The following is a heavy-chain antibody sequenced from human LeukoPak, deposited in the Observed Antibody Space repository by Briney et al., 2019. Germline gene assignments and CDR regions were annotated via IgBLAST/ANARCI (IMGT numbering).Heavy chain of an antibody. V-gene: IGHV4-38-2*02. J-gene: IGHJ4*02. D-gene: IGHD3-22*01. CDR1: GYSISSGYY. Sequence: SETLSLTCAVSGYSISSGYYWGWIRQPPGKGLEWIGNIYHSGSTYYNPPLKSRVTISVDTSKNQFSLKLSSVTAADTAVYYCARDYDSSGYYYAYWGQGTLVTVSS. CDR2: IYHSGST. CDR3: ARDYDSSGYYYAY.